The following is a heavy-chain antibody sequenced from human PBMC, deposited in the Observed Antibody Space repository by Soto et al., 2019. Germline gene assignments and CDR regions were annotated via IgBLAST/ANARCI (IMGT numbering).Heavy chain of an antibody. CDR2: INVGKGST. CDR3: ARGASITGDSWYAY. D-gene: IGHD2-15*01. Sequence: ASVKVSCKASGYTFTGYAIHWVRQAPGQRLEWMGWINVGKGSTGYSQKFQDRITITRDTSASTAYMELTSLRSEDTAMYYCARGASITGDSWYAYWGQGTLVTVSS. CDR1: GYTFTGYA. J-gene: IGHJ4*02. V-gene: IGHV1-3*01.